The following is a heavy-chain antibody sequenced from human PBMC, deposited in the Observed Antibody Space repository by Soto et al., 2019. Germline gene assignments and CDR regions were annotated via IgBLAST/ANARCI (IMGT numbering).Heavy chain of an antibody. CDR2: IKQDGGEK. J-gene: IGHJ6*02. CDR3: PRDSITMVRGVISYYYYYYGMDV. D-gene: IGHD3-10*01. CDR1: GFTFSSYW. V-gene: IGHV3-7*01. Sequence: GGSLRLSCAASGFTFSSYWMRWVRQAPGKGLEWVANIKQDGGEKYYVDSVKGRFTISRDNAKNSLYLQMNSLRAEDTAVYYCPRDSITMVRGVISYYYYYYGMDVWGQGTTVTVSS.